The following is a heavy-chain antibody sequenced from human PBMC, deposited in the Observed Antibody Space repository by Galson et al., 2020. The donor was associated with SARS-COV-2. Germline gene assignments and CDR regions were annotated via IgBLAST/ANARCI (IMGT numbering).Heavy chain of an antibody. V-gene: IGHV1-18*01. Sequence: ASVKVSCKASGYTFTSYGISWVRQAPGQGLEWMGWISAYNGNTNYAQKLQGRVTMTTDTSTSTAYMELRSLRSDDTAVYYCARDIEYYYDSSGYLIRLGVSPFGYWGQGTLVTVSS. CDR2: ISAYNGNT. CDR1: GYTFTSYG. CDR3: ARDIEYYYDSSGYLIRLGVSPFGY. D-gene: IGHD3-22*01. J-gene: IGHJ4*02.